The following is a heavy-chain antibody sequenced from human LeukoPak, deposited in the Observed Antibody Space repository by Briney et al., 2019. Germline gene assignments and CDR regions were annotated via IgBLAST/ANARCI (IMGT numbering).Heavy chain of an antibody. D-gene: IGHD3-3*01. J-gene: IGHJ4*02. CDR3: ARPQLYDFWSGTIDY. Sequence: GGSLRLSCAASGFTFSSYAMSWVRQAPGKGLEWVSAISGSGGSTYYADSVKGRFTISRDNSKNTLYLQMNSLRAEDTAVYYCARPQLYDFWSGTIDYWGQGTLVTVSS. CDR2: ISGSGGST. V-gene: IGHV3-23*01. CDR1: GFTFSSYA.